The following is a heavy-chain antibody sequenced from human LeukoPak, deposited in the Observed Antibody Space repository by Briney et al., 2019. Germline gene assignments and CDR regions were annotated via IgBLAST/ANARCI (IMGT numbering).Heavy chain of an antibody. V-gene: IGHV3-53*01. CDR2: IYSGGTT. CDR1: GFIVSSDS. Sequence: GGSLRLSCAASGFIVSSDSISWVRQAPGKGLDWVSIIYSGGTTNYADSVRARFTISRDNSKNTVYLQMNSLRVEDPAVYYCARATLDNWGQGTLVTVSS. CDR3: ARATLDN. J-gene: IGHJ4*02.